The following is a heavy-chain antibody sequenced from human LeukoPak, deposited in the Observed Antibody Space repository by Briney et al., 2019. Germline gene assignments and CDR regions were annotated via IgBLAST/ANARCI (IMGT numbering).Heavy chain of an antibody. CDR2: IYYSGST. Sequence: SETLSLTCTVSGGSVSSGSYYWSWIRQPPGKGLEWIGYIYYSGSTNYNPSLKSRVTISVDTSKNQFSLKLSSVTAADTAVYYCAREDGYNSPYYFDYWGQGTLVTVSS. CDR1: GGSVSSGSYY. J-gene: IGHJ4*02. D-gene: IGHD5-24*01. V-gene: IGHV4-61*01. CDR3: AREDGYNSPYYFDY.